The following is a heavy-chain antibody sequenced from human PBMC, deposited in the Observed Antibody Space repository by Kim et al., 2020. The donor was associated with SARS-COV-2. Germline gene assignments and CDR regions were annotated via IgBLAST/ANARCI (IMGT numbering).Heavy chain of an antibody. CDR1: GGSISSYY. CDR3: ARQGEYYDFWSGWGYYYYGMDV. V-gene: IGHV4-59*08. Sequence: SETLSLTCTVSGGSISSYYWSWIRQPPGKGLEWIGYIYYSGSTNYNPSLKSRVTISVDTSKNQFSLKLSSVTAADTAVYYCARQGEYYDFWSGWGYYYYGMDVWGQGTTVTVSS. CDR2: IYYSGST. D-gene: IGHD3-3*01. J-gene: IGHJ6*02.